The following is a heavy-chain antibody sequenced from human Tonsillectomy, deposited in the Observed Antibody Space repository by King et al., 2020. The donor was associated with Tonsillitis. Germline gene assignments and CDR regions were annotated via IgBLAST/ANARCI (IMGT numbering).Heavy chain of an antibody. Sequence: VQLVQSGGGVVQPGRSLRLSCAASGFTFSGYGMHWVRQAPGKGLEWVAVISYDGSNKYYAESVKGRFTISRDNSKNTLYLQMNSLRAEDTAVYYCAKAQVAATGYYDYYGMDVWGQGTTVTVSS. V-gene: IGHV3-30*18. J-gene: IGHJ6*02. CDR1: GFTFSGYG. CDR3: AKAQVAATGYYDYYGMDV. CDR2: ISYDGSNK. D-gene: IGHD6-13*01.